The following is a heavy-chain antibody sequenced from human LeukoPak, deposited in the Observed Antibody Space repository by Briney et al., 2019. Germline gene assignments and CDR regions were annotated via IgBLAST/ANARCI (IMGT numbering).Heavy chain of an antibody. CDR3: ARRYCSSTSCLLDY. CDR1: GFTFSRYE. Sequence: GGSLRLSCAASGFTFSRYEMNWVRQAPGKGLEWVSYISSISCSTIYYADSVKGRFTISRDNAKNSLYLQMNSLRAEDTAVYYCARRYCSSTSCLLDYWGQGTLVTVSS. J-gene: IGHJ4*02. V-gene: IGHV3-48*03. CDR2: ISSISCSTI. D-gene: IGHD2-2*01.